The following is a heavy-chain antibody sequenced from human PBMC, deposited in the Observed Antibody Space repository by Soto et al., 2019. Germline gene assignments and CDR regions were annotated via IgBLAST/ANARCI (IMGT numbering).Heavy chain of an antibody. D-gene: IGHD3-16*01. CDR2: IYSGGST. CDR3: ARDPWAADY. V-gene: IGHV3-66*01. J-gene: IGHJ4*02. Sequence: EVQLVESGGGLVQPGGSLRLSCAASGFPVSTKYMSWVRQATGKGLEWVSVIYSGGSTFYADSVRGRFTIYRDNSKNTVDLQMNCLRAEDTAVYYCARDPWAADYWGQGTLVTVSS. CDR1: GFPVSTKY.